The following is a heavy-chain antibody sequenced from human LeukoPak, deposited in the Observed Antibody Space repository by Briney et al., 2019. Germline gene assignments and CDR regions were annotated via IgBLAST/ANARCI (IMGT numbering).Heavy chain of an antibody. J-gene: IGHJ4*02. CDR1: GFTFSSYS. Sequence: GGSLRLSCAASGFTFSSYSMNWVRQAPGKGLEWVSYISSGSSTIYYADSLKGRFTISRDNAKNSLYLQMNSLRAEDTAVYYCAREVLPAAMGIDYWGQGTLVTVSS. CDR2: ISSGSSTI. D-gene: IGHD2-2*01. V-gene: IGHV3-48*04. CDR3: AREVLPAAMGIDY.